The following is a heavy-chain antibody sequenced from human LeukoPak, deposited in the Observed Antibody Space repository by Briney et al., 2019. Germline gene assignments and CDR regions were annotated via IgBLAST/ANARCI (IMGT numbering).Heavy chain of an antibody. CDR3: ARESNGEYFDY. Sequence: GSLRLSCAASGFTFSSYGMHWVRQAPGKGLEWVANIKQDGSEKYYVDSVKGRFTISRDNAKNSLYLQMNSLRAEDTAVYYCARESNGEYFDYWGQGTLVTVSS. CDR1: GFTFSSYG. CDR2: IKQDGSEK. V-gene: IGHV3-7*03. J-gene: IGHJ4*02. D-gene: IGHD2-8*01.